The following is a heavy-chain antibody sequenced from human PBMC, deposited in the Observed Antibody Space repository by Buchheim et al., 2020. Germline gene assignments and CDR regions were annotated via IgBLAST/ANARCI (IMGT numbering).Heavy chain of an antibody. V-gene: IGHV3-11*01. D-gene: IGHD2-2*01. J-gene: IGHJ6*02. Sequence: QVQLVGSGGGLVKPGGSLRLSCAASGFTFSDYYMSWIRQAPGKGLEWVSYISSSGSTIYYADSVKGRFTISRDNAKNSLYLQMNSLRAEDTAVYYCARAGSDCSSTSCITWGYYYYGMDVWGQGTT. CDR3: ARAGSDCSSTSCITWGYYYYGMDV. CDR1: GFTFSDYY. CDR2: ISSSGSTI.